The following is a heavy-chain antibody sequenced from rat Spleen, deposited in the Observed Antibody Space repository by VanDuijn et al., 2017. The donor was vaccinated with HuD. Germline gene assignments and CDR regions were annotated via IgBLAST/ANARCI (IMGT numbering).Heavy chain of an antibody. CDR2: INNAGST. V-gene: IGHV3-3*01. Sequence: EVQLQESGPGLVKSSQSLSLTCSVTGYSITSSYRWNWIRKFPGNKLEWMGYINNAGSTNYNPSLKSRISITRDTSKNQFFLQVNSVTTEDTATYYCARRTHGFDYWGQGVMVTVSS. J-gene: IGHJ2*01. CDR1: GYSITSSYR. D-gene: IGHD3-1*01. CDR3: ARRTHGFDY.